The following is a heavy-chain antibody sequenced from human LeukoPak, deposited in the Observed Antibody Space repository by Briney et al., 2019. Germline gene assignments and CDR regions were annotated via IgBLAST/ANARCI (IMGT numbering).Heavy chain of an antibody. Sequence: SVKVSCKASGFTFTSRSAVQWVRQARGQRLEWIGWIVVDSDNTNYAENFRERVTITRDMSASTSYMELSSLRSEDTAVYFCAAPYTSSWFDLWGQGTLVTVSS. CDR2: IVVDSDNT. V-gene: IGHV1-58*01. J-gene: IGHJ5*02. D-gene: IGHD6-13*01. CDR3: AAPYTSSWFDL. CDR1: GFTFTSRSA.